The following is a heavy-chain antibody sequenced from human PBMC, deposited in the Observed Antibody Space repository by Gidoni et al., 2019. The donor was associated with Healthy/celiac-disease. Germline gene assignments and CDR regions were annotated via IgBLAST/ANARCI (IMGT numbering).Heavy chain of an antibody. V-gene: IGHV1-46*01. CDR2: SNPSGGST. Sequence: QVQLVQYGAEVKKPGASVKVSCKASGYTFTSYYMHWVRKAPGQGLEWLGISNPSGGSTSYAQKFQGRVTMTRDTSTSTVSMELSSLRSEDTAVYYCARGAPGSAFDIWGQGTMVTVSS. CDR3: ARGAPGSAFDI. J-gene: IGHJ3*02. CDR1: GYTFTSYY.